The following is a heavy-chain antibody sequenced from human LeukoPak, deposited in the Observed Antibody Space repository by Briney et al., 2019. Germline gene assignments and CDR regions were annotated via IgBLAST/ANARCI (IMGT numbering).Heavy chain of an antibody. Sequence: SETLSLTCTVSDDSLSNYYWSWIRHPPGKRLECIGYIYYSGSTNYNPSLKSRVTISVATSKNQFSLKLSSVNAADSAVYYCASASSSSGWPTIDYWGQGTLVTVSS. CDR2: IYYSGST. CDR1: DDSLSNYY. V-gene: IGHV4-59*08. J-gene: IGHJ4*02. D-gene: IGHD6-19*01. CDR3: ASASSSSGWPTIDY.